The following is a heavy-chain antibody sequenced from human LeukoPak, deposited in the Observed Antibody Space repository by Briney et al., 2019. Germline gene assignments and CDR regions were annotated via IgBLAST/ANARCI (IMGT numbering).Heavy chain of an antibody. CDR3: ARVRVITMFDP. J-gene: IGHJ5*02. CDR2: INHSGST. Sequence: PSETLSLTCAVYGGSFSGYYWSWIRQPPGKGLEWIGEINHSGSTNYNPSLKSRVTLSVDTSKNQFSLKLSSVTAADTAVYYCARVRVITMFDPWGQGTLVTVSS. CDR1: GGSFSGYY. V-gene: IGHV4-34*01. D-gene: IGHD3-22*01.